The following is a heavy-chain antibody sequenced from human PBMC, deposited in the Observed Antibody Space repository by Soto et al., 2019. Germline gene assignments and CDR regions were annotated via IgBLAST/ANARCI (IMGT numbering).Heavy chain of an antibody. J-gene: IGHJ5*02. Sequence: QVQLQESGPGLVKPSQTLSLTCTVSGGSISSGDYYWSWIRQPPGKGLEWIGYIYYSGSTYYNPSLKSRVTISVDTSKNQSALKLSSATAADTAVYYCARERPDGARLDPWGQGTLVTVSS. D-gene: IGHD6-6*01. CDR1: GGSISSGDYY. V-gene: IGHV4-30-4*01. CDR2: IYYSGST. CDR3: ARERPDGARLDP.